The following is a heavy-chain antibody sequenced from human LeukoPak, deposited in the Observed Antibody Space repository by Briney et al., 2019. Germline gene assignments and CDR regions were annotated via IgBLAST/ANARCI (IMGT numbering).Heavy chain of an antibody. CDR1: GFTFSSYA. J-gene: IGHJ4*02. Sequence: PGGSLRLSCAASGFTFSSYAMKWVRQAPGKGLEWVSTISGSGASTYYADSVKGRFTISRDNSQNTVYLQMNSLRAEDTAVYYCARRAGAYSHPYDYWGQGTLVTVSS. CDR2: ISGSGAST. V-gene: IGHV3-23*01. D-gene: IGHD4/OR15-4a*01. CDR3: ARRAGAYSHPYDY.